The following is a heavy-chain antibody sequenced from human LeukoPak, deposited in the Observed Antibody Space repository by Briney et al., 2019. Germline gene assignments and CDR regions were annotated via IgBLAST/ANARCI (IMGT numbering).Heavy chain of an antibody. J-gene: IGHJ4*02. Sequence: GGSLRLSRTASTFTFTSYAMSWVRQAPGKGLEWVSVIYSDGSTYYADSVKGRFTISRDNSKNTVYLQMNSLRAEDTAVYFCARRPDYGGTPTFDYWGQGTLVTVSS. CDR1: TFTFTSYA. CDR3: ARRPDYGGTPTFDY. D-gene: IGHD4-23*01. CDR2: IYSDGST. V-gene: IGHV3-66*01.